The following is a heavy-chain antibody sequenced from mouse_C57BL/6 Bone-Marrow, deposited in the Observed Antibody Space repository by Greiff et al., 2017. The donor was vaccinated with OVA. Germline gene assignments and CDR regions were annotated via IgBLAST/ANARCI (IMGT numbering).Heavy chain of an antibody. Sequence: EVKLVESGGGLVKPGGSLKLSCAASGFTFSSYAMSWVRQTPEKRLEWVATISDGGSYTYYPDNVKGRFTISRDNAKNNLYLQMSHLKSEDTAMYYCARDEYYGSSYVGYFDVWGTGTTVTVSS. CDR2: ISDGGSYT. J-gene: IGHJ1*03. D-gene: IGHD1-1*01. V-gene: IGHV5-4*01. CDR1: GFTFSSYA. CDR3: ARDEYYGSSYVGYFDV.